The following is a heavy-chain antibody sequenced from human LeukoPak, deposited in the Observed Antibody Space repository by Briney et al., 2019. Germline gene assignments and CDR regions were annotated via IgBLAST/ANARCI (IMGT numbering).Heavy chain of an antibody. CDR2: IYYTGGT. CDR1: GGSISDYF. CDR3: ARRRDTAIDY. J-gene: IGHJ4*02. V-gene: IGHV4-59*08. Sequence: PSETLSLTCTVSGGSISDYFWTWIRQPPGKGLEWIGYIYYTGGTNYNPSLKSRVTLSVDTSKNQFSLKLTSVTAADTAVYYCARRRDTAIDYWGQGILVTVFS. D-gene: IGHD5-18*01.